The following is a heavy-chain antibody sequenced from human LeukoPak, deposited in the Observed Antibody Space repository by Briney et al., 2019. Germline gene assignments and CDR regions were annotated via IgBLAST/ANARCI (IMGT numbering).Heavy chain of an antibody. CDR3: ARGLLAAAGPIAVAGRGNWFDP. D-gene: IGHD6-19*01. CDR1: GFTFSTYS. V-gene: IGHV3-21*01. CDR2: ISTGSSYI. Sequence: PGASLRLSCAASGFTFSTYSMNWVRQAPGKGLEWVSSISTGSSYIYYADSVKGRFTISRDNAKNSLYLQMNSLRAEDTAVYYCARGLLAAAGPIAVAGRGNWFDPWGRGTLVTVSS. J-gene: IGHJ5*02.